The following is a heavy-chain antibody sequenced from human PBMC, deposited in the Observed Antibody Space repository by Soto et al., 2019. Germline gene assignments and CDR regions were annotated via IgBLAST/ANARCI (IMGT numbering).Heavy chain of an antibody. J-gene: IGHJ6*02. D-gene: IGHD2-2*01. CDR2: ISAYNGNT. CDR1: GYSYTRYG. Sequence: ASGKVSRKASGYSYTRYGISRVRQAPGQGLEWMGWISAYNGNTNYAQKLQGRVTMTTDTSTSTAYMELRSLRSDDTAVYYCARGGIVVVPAATKTTDYYYGMDVWGQGTTVTVSS. CDR3: ARGGIVVVPAATKTTDYYYGMDV. V-gene: IGHV1-18*01.